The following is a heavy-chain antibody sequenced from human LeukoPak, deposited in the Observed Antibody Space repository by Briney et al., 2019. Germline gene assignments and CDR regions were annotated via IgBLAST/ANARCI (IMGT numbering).Heavy chain of an antibody. CDR3: AKGRIAVAGTDY. CDR2: IRFDRSNK. CDR1: GFTFSTYG. J-gene: IGHJ4*02. Sequence: PGGSLRLSCAASGFTFSTYGMSWVRQAPGKGLEWVAFIRFDRSNKYYADSVKGRFTISRDNSKNTLYLQMNSLRAEDTAVYYCAKGRIAVAGTDYWGQGTLVTVSS. D-gene: IGHD6-19*01. V-gene: IGHV3-30*02.